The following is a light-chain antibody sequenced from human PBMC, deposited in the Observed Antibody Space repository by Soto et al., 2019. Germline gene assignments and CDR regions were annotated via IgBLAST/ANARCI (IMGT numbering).Light chain of an antibody. Sequence: EIVLTQSPATLSLSLGERATLSCRASQSVRTSLAWFQQRPGEAPRLLIYDASNRATGIPARFSGSGAGTDFTLTISSLEPEDCAVDYFQQRSNLPIYTVGQGTKLEIK. V-gene: IGKV3-11*01. CDR1: QSVRTS. CDR3: QQRSNLPIYT. J-gene: IGKJ2*01. CDR2: DAS.